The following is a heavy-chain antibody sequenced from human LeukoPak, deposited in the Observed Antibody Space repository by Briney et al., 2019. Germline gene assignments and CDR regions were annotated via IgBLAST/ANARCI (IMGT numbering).Heavy chain of an antibody. V-gene: IGHV3-23*01. CDR2: ISGSGGST. CDR1: GFTFSTYG. J-gene: IGHJ4*02. CDR3: ARGPRGFVVVTIDY. Sequence: GGSLRLSCAASGFTFSTYGMTWVRQAPGKGLEWVSAISGSGGSTYYADSVKGRFTISRDNSKNTLYLQMNSLRAEDTAVYYCARGPRGFVVVTIDYWGQGTLVTVSS. D-gene: IGHD3-22*01.